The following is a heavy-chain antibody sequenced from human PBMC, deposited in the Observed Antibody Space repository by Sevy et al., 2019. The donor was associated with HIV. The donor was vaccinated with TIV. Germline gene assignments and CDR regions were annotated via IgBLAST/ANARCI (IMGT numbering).Heavy chain of an antibody. D-gene: IGHD3-10*01. V-gene: IGHV3-23*01. Sequence: GESLKISCAASGFTFSTYAMTWVRQAPGKGLEWVSVFTFSGGSTYYGYPVKGGFTISRDNSKNTLYLQMNSLRAEDTAVYYCAKDRVSGTYYTGDFDYWGQGTLVTVSS. CDR2: FTFSGGST. CDR1: GFTFSTYA. CDR3: AKDRVSGTYYTGDFDY. J-gene: IGHJ4*02.